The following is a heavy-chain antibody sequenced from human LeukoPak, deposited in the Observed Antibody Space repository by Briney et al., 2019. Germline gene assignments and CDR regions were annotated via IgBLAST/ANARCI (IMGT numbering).Heavy chain of an antibody. D-gene: IGHD2-2*01. CDR1: GFTFSSYA. CDR3: AKDSGIVVVPAAMNY. V-gene: IGHV3-23*01. CDR2: ISGSGGST. J-gene: IGHJ4*01. Sequence: GGSLRLSCAASGFTFSSYAMSWVRQAPGKGLEWVSAISGSGGSTYYADSVKGRFTISRDNSKNTLYLQMNSLRAEDTAVYYCAKDSGIVVVPAAMNYWGHGTLVTVSS.